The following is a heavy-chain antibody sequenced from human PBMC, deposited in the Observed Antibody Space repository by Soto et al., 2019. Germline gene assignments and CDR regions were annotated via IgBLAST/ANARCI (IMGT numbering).Heavy chain of an antibody. CDR2: IIPILGIA. Sequence: QVQLVQSGAEVKKPGSSVKVSCKASGGTFSSYTISWVRQAPGQGLEWMGRIIPILGIANYAQKFQGRVTISADKSTSTAYMELSSLRSEDTAVYYCATDRSPDYGDYGGDYWGQGTLVTVSS. CDR1: GGTFSSYT. V-gene: IGHV1-69*08. J-gene: IGHJ4*02. CDR3: ATDRSPDYGDYGGDY. D-gene: IGHD4-17*01.